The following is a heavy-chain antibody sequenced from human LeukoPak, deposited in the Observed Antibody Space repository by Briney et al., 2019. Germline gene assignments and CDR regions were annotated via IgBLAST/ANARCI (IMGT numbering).Heavy chain of an antibody. Sequence: SETLSLTCSVSGDYISNSNYYWGWIRQPPGKGLEWIGNIYYTGKTYYNSSLKSQVTISIDTSKNEFSLNLNSVTAADTATYYCVRLYYYDFSGPPXWGXGXLV. CDR1: GDYISNSNYY. V-gene: IGHV4-39*01. CDR3: VRLYYYDFSGPPX. J-gene: IGHJ4*01. CDR2: IYYTGKT. D-gene: IGHD3-3*01.